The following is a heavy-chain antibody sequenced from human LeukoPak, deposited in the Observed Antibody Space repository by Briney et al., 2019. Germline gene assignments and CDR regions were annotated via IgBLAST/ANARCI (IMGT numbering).Heavy chain of an antibody. V-gene: IGHV3-21*01. Sequence: GGSLRLYCAASGFTFSSYSMNWVRQAPGKGLEWVSSISSSSSYIYYADSVKGRFTISRDNAKNSLYLQMNSLRAEDTAVYYCARDLRDCTNGVCYTYYFDYWGQGTLVTVSS. J-gene: IGHJ4*02. CDR2: ISSSSSYI. CDR1: GFTFSSYS. CDR3: ARDLRDCTNGVCYTYYFDY. D-gene: IGHD2-8*01.